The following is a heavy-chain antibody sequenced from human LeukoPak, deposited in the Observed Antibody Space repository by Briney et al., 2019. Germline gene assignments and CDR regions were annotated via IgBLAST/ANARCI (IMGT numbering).Heavy chain of an antibody. CDR3: AKDPETYSSRWFDS. V-gene: IGHV3-23*01. Sequence: PGGSLRVSCAASGFTFTNYAMSWVRQAQGKGLEWVSSLSDNGGSPYYADSVKGRFTISRDNSKNTLYLHMNSLRVEDTAVYYCAKDPETYSSRWFDSWGQGTLVTVSS. J-gene: IGHJ5*01. CDR2: LSDNGGSP. D-gene: IGHD2-21*01. CDR1: GFTFTNYA.